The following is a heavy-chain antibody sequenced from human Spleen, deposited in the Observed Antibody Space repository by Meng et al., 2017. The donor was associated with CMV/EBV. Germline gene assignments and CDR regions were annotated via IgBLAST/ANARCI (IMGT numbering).Heavy chain of an antibody. J-gene: IGHJ4*02. CDR3: TTEGSGYSGYDYEY. D-gene: IGHD5-12*01. V-gene: IGHV3-15*01. Sequence: FTFSNAWMSWVRQAPGKGLEWVGRIKSKTDGGTTDYAAPVKGRFTISRDDSKNTLYLQTNSLKTEDTAVYYCTTEGSGYSGYDYEYWGQGTLVTVSS. CDR2: IKSKTDGGTT. CDR1: FTFSNAW.